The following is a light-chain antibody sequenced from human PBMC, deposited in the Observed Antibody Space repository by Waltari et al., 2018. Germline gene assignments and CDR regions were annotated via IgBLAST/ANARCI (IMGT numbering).Light chain of an antibody. J-gene: IGLJ1*01. CDR2: KDI. CDR1: VVPRQY. V-gene: IGLV3-25*03. CDR3: QSTDTNSGTRV. Sequence: SYGLTQPPSVSVSPGQTAKINSSGDVVPRQYAAWYRQRPGQAPIMLIYKDIERPSGIPERFSGSSSGTTVTLTISGVQAEDDGDYFCQSTDTNSGTRVFGSGTKVNVL.